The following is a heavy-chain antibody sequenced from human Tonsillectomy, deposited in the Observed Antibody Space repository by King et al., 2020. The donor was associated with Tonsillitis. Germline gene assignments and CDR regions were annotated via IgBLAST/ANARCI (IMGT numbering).Heavy chain of an antibody. CDR2: IIPICGTA. J-gene: IGHJ3*01. D-gene: IGHD3-22*01. CDR1: GGTFSSYA. Sequence: VQLVESGAEVKKPGSSVKVSCKASGGTFSSYALSWVRQTPGQGLEWMGVIIPICGTANYAQEFQGRVTITADESTSTAYMELSSLTSKETAVYYCARDYRDYYDSSGFQGAFDFWGQGTMVTVSS. V-gene: IGHV1-69*01. CDR3: ARDYRDYYDSSGFQGAFDF.